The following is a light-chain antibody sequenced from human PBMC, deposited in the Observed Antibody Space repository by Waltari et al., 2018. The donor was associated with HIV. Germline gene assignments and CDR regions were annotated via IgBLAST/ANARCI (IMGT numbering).Light chain of an antibody. CDR1: RSISTN. Sequence: DIQMTQSPSSLSASVGDRVNITCRANRSISTNLNWYQQQPGKAPKLLIYSASSLQSGVPSRFSGSGSGIDFTLTISSLQPEDFATYYCQQSYGTPLTFGGGTKVEIK. V-gene: IGKV1-39*01. CDR3: QQSYGTPLT. CDR2: SAS. J-gene: IGKJ4*01.